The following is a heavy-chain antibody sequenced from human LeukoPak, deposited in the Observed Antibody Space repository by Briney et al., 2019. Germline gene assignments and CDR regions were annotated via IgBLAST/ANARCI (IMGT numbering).Heavy chain of an antibody. V-gene: IGHV3-23*01. CDR1: GFTFSSYA. D-gene: IGHD6-13*01. CDR2: ISGSGGST. J-gene: IGHJ4*02. CDR3: ARPTPAAAGTEGAFDC. Sequence: PGGSLRLSCAASGFTFSSYAMSWVRQAPGKGLEWVSAISGSGGSTYYADSVKGRFAISRDNSKNTLYLQMNSLRAEDTAIYYCARPTPAAAGTEGAFDCWGQGTLVTVSS.